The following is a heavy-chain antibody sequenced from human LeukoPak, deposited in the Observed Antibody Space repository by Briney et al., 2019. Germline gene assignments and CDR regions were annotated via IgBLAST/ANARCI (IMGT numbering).Heavy chain of an antibody. J-gene: IGHJ6*03. Sequence: ASVKVSCKASGGTFSGYAISWVRQAPGQGLEWMGGIIPIFGTANYAQKLQGRVTITTDESTSTAYMELSSLRSEDTAVYYCARAIVGATTQSNYYYYMDVWGKGTTVTVSS. CDR2: IIPIFGTA. V-gene: IGHV1-69*05. CDR3: ARAIVGATTQSNYYYYMDV. D-gene: IGHD1-26*01. CDR1: GGTFSGYA.